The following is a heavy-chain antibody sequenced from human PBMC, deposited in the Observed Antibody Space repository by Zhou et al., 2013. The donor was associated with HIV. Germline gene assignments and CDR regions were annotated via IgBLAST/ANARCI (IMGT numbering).Heavy chain of an antibody. CDR2: ISAYNGDT. CDR3: ARLPGGWYRRYYFDY. D-gene: IGHD6-19*01. J-gene: IGHJ4*02. Sequence: QVQLVQSGAEVKKPGASVKVSCKASGYIFTSYGISWVRQAPGQGLEWMGWISAYNGDTNYAQKLQGRVTMTTDTSTSTAYMELRSLRSDDTAVYYCARLPGGWYRRYYFDYWGQGTLVTVSS. V-gene: IGHV1-18*01. CDR1: GYIFTSYG.